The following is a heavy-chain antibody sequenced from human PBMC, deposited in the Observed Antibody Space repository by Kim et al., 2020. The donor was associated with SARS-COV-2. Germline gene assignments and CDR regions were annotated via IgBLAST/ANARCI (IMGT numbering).Heavy chain of an antibody. V-gene: IGHV4-4*02. J-gene: IGHJ4*02. D-gene: IGHD6-13*01. CDR3: ARGRYSSSWYLFDY. Sequence: NPALKSRVTISVDKSKNQFSLKLSSVTAADTAVYYCARGRYSSSWYLFDYWGQGTLVTVSS.